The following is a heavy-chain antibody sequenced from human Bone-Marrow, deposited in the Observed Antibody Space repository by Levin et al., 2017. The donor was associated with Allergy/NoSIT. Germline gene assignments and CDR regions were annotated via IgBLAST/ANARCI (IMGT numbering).Heavy chain of an antibody. D-gene: IGHD3-3*01. J-gene: IGHJ5*02. CDR3: AKDIRDFWRSNWFDP. Sequence: GGSLRLSCAASGFTFSSYAMSWVRQAPGKGLEWVSAISGSGGSTYYADSVKGRFTISRDNSKNTLYLQMNSLRAEDTAVYYCAKDIRDFWRSNWFDPWGQGTLVTVSS. V-gene: IGHV3-23*01. CDR2: ISGSGGST. CDR1: GFTFSSYA.